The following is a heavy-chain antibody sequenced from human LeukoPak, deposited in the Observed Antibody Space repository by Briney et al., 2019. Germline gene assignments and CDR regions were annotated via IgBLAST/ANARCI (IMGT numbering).Heavy chain of an antibody. V-gene: IGHV4-4*07. Sequence: SETLSLTCTVSGGSISSYYWSWIRQPAGKGLEWIGRIYTSGSTNYNPSLKSRVTMSVDTSKNQLSLKLSSVTAADTAVYYCARNRRTDIVATIRYYYYYMDVWGKGTTVTVSS. J-gene: IGHJ6*03. D-gene: IGHD5-12*01. CDR3: ARNRRTDIVATIRYYYYYMDV. CDR1: GGSISSYY. CDR2: IYTSGST.